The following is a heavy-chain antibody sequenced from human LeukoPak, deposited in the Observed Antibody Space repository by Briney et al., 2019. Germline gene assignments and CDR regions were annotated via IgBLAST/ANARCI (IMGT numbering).Heavy chain of an antibody. CDR3: VRVIEVATTLRTFDI. D-gene: IGHD5-24*01. J-gene: IGHJ3*02. CDR1: GDSISSGNHY. CDR2: IYHSGGT. Sequence: PSETLSLTCSVSGDSISSGNHYWSWIRQSPGKGLEWIGYIYHSGGTYYNPSLESRVTISVDRSKNQFSLKLSSVTAADTAVYYCVRVIEVATTLRTFDIWGQGTMVTVSS. V-gene: IGHV4-30-2*06.